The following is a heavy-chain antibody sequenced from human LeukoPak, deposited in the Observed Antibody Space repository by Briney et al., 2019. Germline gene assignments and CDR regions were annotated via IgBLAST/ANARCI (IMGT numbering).Heavy chain of an antibody. CDR2: IYTSGST. CDR1: GGSISSGSYY. V-gene: IGHV4-61*02. J-gene: IGHJ4*02. Sequence: SETLSLTCTVSGGSISSGSYYWSWIRQPAGKGLEWIGRIYTSGSTNYNPSLKSRVAISVDTSKSQFSLKLSSVTAADTAVYYCARDSGILDYWGQGTLVTVSS. CDR3: ARDSGILDY. D-gene: IGHD1-14*01.